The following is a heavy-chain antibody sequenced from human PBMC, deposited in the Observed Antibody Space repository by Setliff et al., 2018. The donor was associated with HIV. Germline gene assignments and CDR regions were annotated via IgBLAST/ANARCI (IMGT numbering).Heavy chain of an antibody. Sequence: SETLSLTCTVSGGSISSYYWSWIRQPAEKGLEWIGRIYSSGRTNYNPSLKSRVTMSLDTSKNQFSLQLNSVTPEDTAVYYCARGGGYCSSTSCYSGITRLGFYMDVWGKGTTVTVSS. D-gene: IGHD2-2*01. J-gene: IGHJ6*03. CDR2: IYSSGRT. CDR1: GGSISSYY. CDR3: ARGGGYCSSTSCYSGITRLGFYMDV. V-gene: IGHV4-4*07.